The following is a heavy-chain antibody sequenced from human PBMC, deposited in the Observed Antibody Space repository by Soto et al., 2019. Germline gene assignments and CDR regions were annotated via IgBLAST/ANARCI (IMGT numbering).Heavy chain of an antibody. D-gene: IGHD3-3*01. CDR1: GFTFSSYW. CDR2: IKQDGSEK. Sequence: PGGSLILSCAASGFTFSSYWMSWVRQAPGKGLEWVANIKQDGSEKYYVDSVKGRFTISRDNAKNSLYLQMNSLRAEDTAVYYWALITFFGVVIPDLFYFWGQGTMVPVS. CDR3: ALITFFGVVIPDLFYF. J-gene: IGHJ3*01. V-gene: IGHV3-7*01.